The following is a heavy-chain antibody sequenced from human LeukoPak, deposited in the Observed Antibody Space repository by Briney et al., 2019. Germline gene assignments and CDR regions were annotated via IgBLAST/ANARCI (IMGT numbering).Heavy chain of an antibody. J-gene: IGHJ4*02. CDR1: GGSFSGYY. CDR2: INHSGST. V-gene: IGHV4-34*01. Sequence: KPSETLSLTCAVYGGSFSGYYWSWIRQPPGKGLEWIGEINHSGSTNYNPSLKSRVTISVDTSKDQFSLKLSSVTAADTAVYYCARVGDQYSSSPLNYFDYWGQGTLVTASS. D-gene: IGHD6-13*01. CDR3: ARVGDQYSSSPLNYFDY.